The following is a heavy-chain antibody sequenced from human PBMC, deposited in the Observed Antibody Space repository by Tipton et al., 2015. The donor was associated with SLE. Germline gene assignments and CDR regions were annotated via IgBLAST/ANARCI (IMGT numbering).Heavy chain of an antibody. V-gene: IGHV4-59*11. CDR2: IYYSGST. CDR3: ARGYDSTRGLLGWFFDY. CDR1: GGSISSHS. Sequence: TLSLTCTVSGGSISSHSWSWIRQPPGKGLEWIGYIYYSGSTNYNPSLKSRVTISVDTSKNQFSLKLSSVTAADTAVYYCARGYDSTRGLLGWFFDYWGQGTLVTVSS. J-gene: IGHJ4*02. D-gene: IGHD3-22*01.